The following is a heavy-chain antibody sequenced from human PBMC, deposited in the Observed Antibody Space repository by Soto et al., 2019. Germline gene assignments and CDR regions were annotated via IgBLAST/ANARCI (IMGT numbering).Heavy chain of an antibody. D-gene: IGHD3-3*01. CDR3: ARGDYDFWSGYYYYYYYGMDV. CDR2: INHSGST. V-gene: IGHV4-34*01. J-gene: IGHJ6*02. CDR1: GGSFSGYY. Sequence: PSETLSLTCAVYGGSFSGYYWSWIRQPPGKGLEWIGEINHSGSTNYNPSLKSRVTISVDTSKNQLSLKLSSVTAADTAVYYCARGDYDFWSGYYYYYYYGMDVWGQGTTVTVSS.